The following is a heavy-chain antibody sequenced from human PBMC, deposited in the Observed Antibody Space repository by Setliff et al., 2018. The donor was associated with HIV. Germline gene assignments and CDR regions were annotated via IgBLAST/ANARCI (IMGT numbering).Heavy chain of an antibody. J-gene: IGHJ3*02. CDR3: ARYKCINFACVGFDI. CDR1: GASSSSHY. D-gene: IGHD3-9*01. V-gene: IGHV4-59*11. CDR2: VYNSGTT. Sequence: PSETLSLTCTVSGASSSSHYWSWIRQPPGKAPEWIGYVYNSGTTKYNPSLKSRVTISVDTSKNQFSLRLNSVTAADTAVYYCARYKCINFACVGFDIWGQGTVVTVSS.